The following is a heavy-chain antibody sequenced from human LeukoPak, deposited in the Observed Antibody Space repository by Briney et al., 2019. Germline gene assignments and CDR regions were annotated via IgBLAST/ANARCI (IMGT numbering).Heavy chain of an antibody. V-gene: IGHV3-30*18. CDR2: ISYDGSNK. Sequence: GGSLRLSCAASGFIFSSYGMNWVSQAPGKGLEWVAVISYDGSNKYYADSVKGRFTISRDNSKNTLYLQMNSLRAEDTAVYYCAKFKGHYGDSEYYFDSWGQGTLVTVSS. J-gene: IGHJ4*02. D-gene: IGHD3-10*01. CDR1: GFIFSSYG. CDR3: AKFKGHYGDSEYYFDS.